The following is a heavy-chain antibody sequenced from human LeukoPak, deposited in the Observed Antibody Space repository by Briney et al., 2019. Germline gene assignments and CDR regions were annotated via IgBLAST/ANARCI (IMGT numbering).Heavy chain of an antibody. CDR2: INSSGYII. J-gene: IGHJ4*02. V-gene: IGHV3-11*01. D-gene: IGHD5-18*01. CDR1: GFTFSDYY. CDR3: ARDRGYSYGGDYFDY. Sequence: GGSLRLSCAASGFTFSDYYMTWIRLAPGKGLEWISYINSSGYIIYYADSVKGRFTISRDNAKNSLYLQMNSLRTEDTAVYYCARDRGYSYGGDYFDYWGQGTLVTVSS.